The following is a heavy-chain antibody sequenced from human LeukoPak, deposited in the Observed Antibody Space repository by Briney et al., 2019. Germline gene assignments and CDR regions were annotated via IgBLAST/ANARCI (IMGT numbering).Heavy chain of an antibody. D-gene: IGHD1-14*01. V-gene: IGHV3-66*01. Sequence: GGSLRLSCAVSGFTVSSNDMSWVRQAPGKGLDWVSVIYSGGSTYYADSVKGRFTISRDNSKNTLYLQMNSLRAEDTAVYYCARGIGIGPRDVWGKGTTVTISS. CDR3: ARGIGIGPRDV. CDR1: GFTVSSND. J-gene: IGHJ6*04. CDR2: IYSGGST.